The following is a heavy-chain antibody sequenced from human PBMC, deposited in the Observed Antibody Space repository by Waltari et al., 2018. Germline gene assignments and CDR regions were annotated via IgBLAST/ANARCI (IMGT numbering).Heavy chain of an antibody. J-gene: IGHJ3*02. V-gene: IGHV1-18*01. CDR2: ISAYNGNT. CDR1: GYTFTSYG. CDR3: ARSTPYAFDI. Sequence: QVQLVQSGAEVQKPGASVEVSCTASGYTFTSYGISWVRQAPGQGLEWMGWISAYNGNTNYAQKLQGRVTMTKDTLTSTAYMELRSPRYDDTAGYYCARSTPYAFDIWGQGTMVTVSS.